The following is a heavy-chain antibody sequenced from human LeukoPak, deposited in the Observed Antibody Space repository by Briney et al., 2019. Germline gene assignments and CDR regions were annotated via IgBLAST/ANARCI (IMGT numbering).Heavy chain of an antibody. J-gene: IGHJ4*02. D-gene: IGHD2-2*01. CDR2: IRSDGSNE. CDR3: AKDGPRYCSSSSCYADY. CDR1: GFTFGSFG. V-gene: IGHV3-30*02. Sequence: GGSLRLSCAASGFTFGSFGMHWVRQAPGKGLEWVAFIRSDGSNEYYADSVKGRFIISRDNYKNTLYLQMNSLRGEDTAMYYCAKDGPRYCSSSSCYADYWGQATLVTVSS.